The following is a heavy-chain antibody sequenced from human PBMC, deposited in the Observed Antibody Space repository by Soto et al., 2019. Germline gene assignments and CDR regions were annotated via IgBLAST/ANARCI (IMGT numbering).Heavy chain of an antibody. D-gene: IGHD3-22*01. CDR1: GYTFTGYY. CDR2: INPNSGGT. V-gene: IGHV1-2*02. CDR3: ASLDYYDSSGYPTADAFDI. J-gene: IGHJ3*02. Sequence: GASVKVSCKASGYTFTGYYMHWVRQAPGQGLEWMGWINPNSGGTNYAQKFQGRVTMTRDTPISTAYMELSRLRSDDTAVYYCASLDYYDSSGYPTADAFDIWGQGTMVTVSS.